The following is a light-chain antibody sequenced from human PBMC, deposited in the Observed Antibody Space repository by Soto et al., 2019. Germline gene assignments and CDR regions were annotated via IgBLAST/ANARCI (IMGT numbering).Light chain of an antibody. CDR2: DAS. CDR1: QDISNF. Sequence: DIQMTQSPSSLSASVGDRVTITCQASQDISNFLNWYQQKPGKAPKLLIYDASNLETGVPSRFSGSGSGTDFSFTFSSLQPEDIATYFCQHYYNIPYTFGQGTKLEIK. V-gene: IGKV1-33*01. CDR3: QHYYNIPYT. J-gene: IGKJ2*01.